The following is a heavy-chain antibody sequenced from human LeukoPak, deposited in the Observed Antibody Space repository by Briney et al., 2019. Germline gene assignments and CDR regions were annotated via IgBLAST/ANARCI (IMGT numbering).Heavy chain of an antibody. D-gene: IGHD6-13*01. J-gene: IGHJ4*02. Sequence: PSETLSLTCTVSGYSISSGYYWGWIRQPPGKGLEWIGSIYHSGSTYYDPSLKSRVTISVDTSKNQFSLKLSSVTAADTAVYYCAKVLAAAGLFDYWGQGTLVTVSS. V-gene: IGHV4-38-2*02. CDR3: AKVLAAAGLFDY. CDR1: GYSISSGYY. CDR2: IYHSGST.